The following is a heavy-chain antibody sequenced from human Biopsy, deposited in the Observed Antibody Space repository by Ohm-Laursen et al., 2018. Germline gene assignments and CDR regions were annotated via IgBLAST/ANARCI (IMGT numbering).Heavy chain of an antibody. J-gene: IGHJ4*02. Sequence: SVKVSCKASGGTFINYASSWVRQAPGQGLEWMGGIIPMFGTANYAQMFQGRVTISADESTSTSYMELSSLTTEDTAIYYCARGPHSGSHSCFDYWGRGTLVTVSS. D-gene: IGHD1-26*01. CDR1: GGTFINYA. V-gene: IGHV1-69*13. CDR2: IIPMFGTA. CDR3: ARGPHSGSHSCFDY.